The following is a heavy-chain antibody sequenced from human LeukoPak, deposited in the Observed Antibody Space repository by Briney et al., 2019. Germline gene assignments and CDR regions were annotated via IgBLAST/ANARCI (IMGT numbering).Heavy chain of an antibody. D-gene: IGHD5-18*01. J-gene: IGHJ4*02. CDR1: XFTVXSXX. V-gene: IGHV3-23*01. CDR2: ISGSGGST. Sequence: AAXXFTVXSXXMSWVRXAPGXXLEXXXVISGSGGSTYYADSVKGRFTISRDNSKNTLYLQMNSLRAEDTAVYYCAKEAGYSYGKTPFDYWGQGTLVTVSS. CDR3: AKEAGYSYGKTPFDY.